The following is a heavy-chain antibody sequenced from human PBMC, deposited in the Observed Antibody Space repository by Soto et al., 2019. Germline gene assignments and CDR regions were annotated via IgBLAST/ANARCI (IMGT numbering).Heavy chain of an antibody. CDR2: ISGSGGST. J-gene: IGHJ4*02. Sequence: EVQLLESGGGLVQPGGSLRLSCAASGFTFSNYAVTWVRQAPGKGLEWVSTISGSGGSTYYADSVKGRFTISRDNSKNTRYRQMKSLRAEATAGYYCAKARGSSWYEIDYWGQGSLVTVSS. D-gene: IGHD6-13*01. CDR1: GFTFSNYA. V-gene: IGHV3-23*01. CDR3: AKARGSSWYEIDY.